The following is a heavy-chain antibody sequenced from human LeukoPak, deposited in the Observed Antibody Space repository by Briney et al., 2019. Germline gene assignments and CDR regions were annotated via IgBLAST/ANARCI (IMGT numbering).Heavy chain of an antibody. CDR1: GFTFSSYA. Sequence: GGSLRLSCAASGFTFSSYAMSWARQAPGKGLEWVSSIDSSGGYMFYADSVKGRFIISRDNAKDSLYLQMNSLRVEDTAAYYCLRGDRRDYWGQGTLVTVSS. V-gene: IGHV3-21*06. CDR3: LRGDRRDY. CDR2: IDSSGGYM. J-gene: IGHJ4*02.